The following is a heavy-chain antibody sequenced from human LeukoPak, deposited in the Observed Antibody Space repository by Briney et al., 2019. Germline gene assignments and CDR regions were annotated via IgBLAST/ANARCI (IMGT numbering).Heavy chain of an antibody. J-gene: IGHJ4*02. V-gene: IGHV1-69*13. Sequence: SVKVSCKASGGTFSSYAISWVRQAPGQGLEWMGGIIPIFGTANYAQKFQGRVTITADESTSTAYMELSSLRSGDTAVYYCARAGGDVVVPAAMSPYYWGQGTLVTVSS. CDR2: IIPIFGTA. CDR1: GGTFSSYA. CDR3: ARAGGDVVVPAAMSPYY. D-gene: IGHD2-2*01.